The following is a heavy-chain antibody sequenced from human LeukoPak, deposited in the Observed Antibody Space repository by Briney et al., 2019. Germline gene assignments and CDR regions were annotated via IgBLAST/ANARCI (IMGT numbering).Heavy chain of an antibody. J-gene: IGHJ4*02. V-gene: IGHV4-59*01. D-gene: IGHD4-17*01. CDR3: ARDDTVTVDY. CDR1: GGAITNYY. CDR2: IYYTGST. Sequence: SETLSLTCGVSGGAITNYYWNWIRQAPGKGLEWLGYIYYTGSTTYNPSVKSRITISLDTSKKQISLKLRSVTAADTAVYYCARDDTVTVDYWGQGTLVTVSS.